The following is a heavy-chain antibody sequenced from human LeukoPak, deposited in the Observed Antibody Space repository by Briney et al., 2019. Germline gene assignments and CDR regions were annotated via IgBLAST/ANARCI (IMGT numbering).Heavy chain of an antibody. CDR1: GFTFSSYA. J-gene: IGHJ4*02. V-gene: IGHV3-23*01. D-gene: IGHD1-26*01. CDR3: AKGKWELLTSYYFDY. CDR2: ISGSGGST. Sequence: QSGGSLRLSCAASGFTFSSYAMSWVRQAPGKGLEWVSAISGSGGSTYYADSVKGRFTISRDNSKNTLYLQMNSLRAEDTAVYYCAKGKWELLTSYYFDYWGQGTLVTVSS.